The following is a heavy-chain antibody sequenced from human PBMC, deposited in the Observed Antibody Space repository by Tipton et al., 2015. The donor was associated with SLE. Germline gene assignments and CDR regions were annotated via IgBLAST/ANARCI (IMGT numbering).Heavy chain of an antibody. J-gene: IGHJ3*02. V-gene: IGHV3-7*01. CDR1: GFTFSNYE. D-gene: IGHD5-24*01. CDR2: IKVDGSEK. CDR3: AKGGERFHI. Sequence: SLRLSCAVSGFTFSNYEMTWVRQASGQGLEWVANIKVDGSEKYYVDSVKGRFTISRDNAKNSLYLQMNSLRAEDTAVYYCAKGGERFHIWGQGTMVTVSS.